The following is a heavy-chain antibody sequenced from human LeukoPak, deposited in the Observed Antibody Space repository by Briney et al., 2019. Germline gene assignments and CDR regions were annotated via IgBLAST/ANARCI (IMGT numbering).Heavy chain of an antibody. CDR2: IYYSGST. V-gene: IGHV4-59*01. J-gene: IGHJ4*02. CDR1: GGSFSGYY. Sequence: SETLSLTCAVYGGSFSGYYWSWIRQPPGKGLEWIGYIYYSGSTNYNPSLKSRVTISVDTSKNQFSLKLSSVTAADTAVYYCAREGFDSSGLTDYYFDYWGQGTLVTVSS. D-gene: IGHD3-22*01. CDR3: AREGFDSSGLTDYYFDY.